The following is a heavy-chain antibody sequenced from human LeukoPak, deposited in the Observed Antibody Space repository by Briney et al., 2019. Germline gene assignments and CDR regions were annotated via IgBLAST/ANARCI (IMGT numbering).Heavy chain of an antibody. CDR1: GFTVSSNY. CDR3: ARVGIVTATFDY. V-gene: IGHV3-66*01. D-gene: IGHD2-21*02. J-gene: IGHJ4*02. Sequence: GGSLRLSCAASGFTVSSNYMSWVRQAPGKGLEWVSVIYSGGSTYYADSVKGRFTISRDNSKNTLYLQMNSLRAEDTAVYYCARVGIVTATFDYWGQGTLVTVSS. CDR2: IYSGGST.